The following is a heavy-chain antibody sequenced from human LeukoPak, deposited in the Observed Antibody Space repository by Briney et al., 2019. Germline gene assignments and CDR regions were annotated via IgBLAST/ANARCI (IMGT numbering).Heavy chain of an antibody. J-gene: IGHJ4*02. D-gene: IGHD6-19*01. CDR2: ISYDGSNK. V-gene: IGHV3-30-3*01. Sequence: GGSLRLSCAASGFTFSSYAMHWVRQAPGKGLEWVAVISYDGSNKYYADSVKGRFTISRDNSKNTLYLQMNSLRAEDTAVYYCVKDPSIAVAGSRFDYWGQGTLVTVSS. CDR3: VKDPSIAVAGSRFDY. CDR1: GFTFSSYA.